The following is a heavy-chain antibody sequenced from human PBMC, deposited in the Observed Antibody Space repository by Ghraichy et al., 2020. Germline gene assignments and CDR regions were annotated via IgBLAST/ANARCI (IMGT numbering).Heavy chain of an antibody. CDR1: GDSVSTNSAA. J-gene: IGHJ5*02. V-gene: IGHV6-1*01. Sequence: SQTLSLTCAISGDSVSTNSAAWTWIRQSPSRGLEWLGRTYYRSKWYNDYAVSVKSRITINPDTSKNQFSLHLNSVTPEDTAVYYCVRDSGWSNWFDPWGQGTLVTVSS. D-gene: IGHD6-19*01. CDR2: TYYRSKWYN. CDR3: VRDSGWSNWFDP.